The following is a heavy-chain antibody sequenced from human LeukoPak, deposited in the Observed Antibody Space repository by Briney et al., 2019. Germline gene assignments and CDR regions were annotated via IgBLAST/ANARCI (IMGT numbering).Heavy chain of an antibody. V-gene: IGHV1-18*01. D-gene: IGHD1-26*01. J-gene: IGHJ5*02. Sequence: ASVTVSCKTSGYTFSTYGLSWVRQAPGQGLEWMGWISGNSGKTHYAQKFQDRVTLTTDTSSTTAFMELRSLRSDDTAMYYCARNAGSYFEFAPWGQGTLVTVSS. CDR3: ARNAGSYFEFAP. CDR1: GYTFSTYG. CDR2: ISGNSGKT.